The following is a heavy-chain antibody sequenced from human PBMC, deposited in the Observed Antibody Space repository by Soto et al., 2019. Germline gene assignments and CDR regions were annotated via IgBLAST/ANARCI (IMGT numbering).Heavy chain of an antibody. Sequence: QVQLVESGGGVVQPGRSLRLSCAASGFTFSSYGMHWVRQAPGKGLEWVAVIWYDGSNKYYADSVKGRFTISRDNSKTTLYLQMNSLRAEDTAVYYCARESYSSSPFDYWGQGTLVTVSS. V-gene: IGHV3-33*01. D-gene: IGHD6-6*01. CDR3: ARESYSSSPFDY. J-gene: IGHJ4*02. CDR1: GFTFSSYG. CDR2: IWYDGSNK.